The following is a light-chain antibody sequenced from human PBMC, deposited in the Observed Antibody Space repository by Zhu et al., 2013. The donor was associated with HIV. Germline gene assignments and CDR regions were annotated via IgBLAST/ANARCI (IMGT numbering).Light chain of an antibody. V-gene: IGKV3-20*01. Sequence: EIVLTQSPDTLSSSPGERATLSCRASQPVPNNYVSWYQQRPGQAPRLLIYRASGRATDIPERFSGSGSGTDFTLTISRLEPEDFAVYYCQQYGSSPPLTFGGGTKVEIK. J-gene: IGKJ4*01. CDR3: QQYGSSPPLT. CDR2: RAS. CDR1: QPVPNNY.